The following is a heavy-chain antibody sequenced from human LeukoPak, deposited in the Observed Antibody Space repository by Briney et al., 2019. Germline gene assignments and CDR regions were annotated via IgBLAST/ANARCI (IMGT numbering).Heavy chain of an antibody. D-gene: IGHD3-22*01. CDR1: GFTFSTHA. CDR3: AKRGTYYYDSGGYYDQGYFDN. J-gene: IGHJ4*02. Sequence: GGSLRLSCAASGFTFSTHAMSWVRQAPGKRLEWVSGISGGSGNTDYSDSVEGRFTISRDNSKNTLYLQMNSLRAEDTAVYYCAKRGTYYYDSGGYYDQGYFDNWGQGTLVTVSS. V-gene: IGHV3-23*01. CDR2: ISGGSGNT.